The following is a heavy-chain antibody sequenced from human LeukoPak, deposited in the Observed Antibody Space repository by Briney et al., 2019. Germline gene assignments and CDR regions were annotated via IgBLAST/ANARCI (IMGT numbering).Heavy chain of an antibody. CDR2: ISGSAGTA. CDR3: ARDRTPNWPAYSNPTFHY. V-gene: IGHV3-23*01. Sequence: GGSLRLSCAASGFTFSSFVMSWVRQAPGKGLEWVSAISGSAGTAYSADSVKGRFTISRDNSRNTLYLQLNSLRAEDTAVYYCARDRTPNWPAYSNPTFHYWGQGTLVTVSS. CDR1: GFTFSSFV. D-gene: IGHD4-11*01. J-gene: IGHJ4*02.